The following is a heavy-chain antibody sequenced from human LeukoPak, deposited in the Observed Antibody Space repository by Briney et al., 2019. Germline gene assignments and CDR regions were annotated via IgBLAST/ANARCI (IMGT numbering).Heavy chain of an antibody. CDR2: INHSGST. D-gene: IGHD4-11*01. CDR1: GGSFSGYY. J-gene: IGHJ4*02. V-gene: IGHV4-34*01. Sequence: KSSETLSLTCAVYGGSFSGYYWSWIRQPPGKGLEWTGEINHSGSTNYNPSLKSRVTISVDTSKNQFSLKLSSVTAADTAVYYCARNSNSTHFDYWGQGTLVTVSS. CDR3: ARNSNSTHFDY.